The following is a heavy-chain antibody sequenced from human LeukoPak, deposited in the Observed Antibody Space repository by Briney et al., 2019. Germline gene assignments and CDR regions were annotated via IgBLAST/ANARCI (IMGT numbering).Heavy chain of an antibody. J-gene: IGHJ3*02. V-gene: IGHV1-18*01. CDR1: GYTFTSYG. D-gene: IGHD2-2*01. CDR3: ATDLISSTSPYAFDI. CDR2: ISAYNGNT. Sequence: ASVKVSCKASGYTFTSYGISWVRQAPGQGLEWMGWISAYNGNTNYAQKLQGRVTMTEDTSTDTAYMELSSLRSEDTAVYYCATDLISSTSPYAFDIWGQGTMVTVSS.